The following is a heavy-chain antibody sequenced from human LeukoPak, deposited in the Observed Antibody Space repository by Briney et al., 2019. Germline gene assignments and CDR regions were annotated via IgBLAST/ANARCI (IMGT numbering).Heavy chain of an antibody. Sequence: SETLSLTCAVYGGSFSGYYWSWIRQPPGKGLEWIGEINHSGSTNYNPSLKSRVTISVDTSKNQFSLKLSSVTAADTAVYYCARRSDTAMGTFDYWGQATLVTVSS. CDR2: INHSGST. V-gene: IGHV4-34*01. CDR1: GGSFSGYY. J-gene: IGHJ4*02. D-gene: IGHD5-18*01. CDR3: ARRSDTAMGTFDY.